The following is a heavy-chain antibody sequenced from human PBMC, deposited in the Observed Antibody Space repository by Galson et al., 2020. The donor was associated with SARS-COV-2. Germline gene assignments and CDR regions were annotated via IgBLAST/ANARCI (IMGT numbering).Heavy chain of an antibody. CDR3: ARDLGGWFDP. V-gene: IGHV3-53*04. J-gene: IGHJ5*02. CDR2: IYSGGST. D-gene: IGHD1-26*01. Sequence: TGGSLRLSCAASGFTVSSNYMSWVRQAPGKVLEWVSVIYSGGSTYYADSVKGRFTISRHNSKNTLYLQMNSLRAEDTAVYYCARDLGGWFDPWGQGTLVTVSS. CDR1: GFTVSSNY.